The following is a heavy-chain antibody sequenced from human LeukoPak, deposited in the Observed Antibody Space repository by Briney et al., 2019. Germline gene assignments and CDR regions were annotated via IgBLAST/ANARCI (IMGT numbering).Heavy chain of an antibody. CDR2: INHSGST. V-gene: IGHV4-34*01. Sequence: KPSETLSLTCAVYGGSFSGYYWSWIRQPPGKGREWIGEINHSGSTNYNPSLKSRVTISVDTSKNQFSLKLSSVTAADTAVYYCARGSPTYDFWSGYSPFDPWGQGTLVTVSS. CDR1: GGSFSGYY. D-gene: IGHD3-3*01. CDR3: ARGSPTYDFWSGYSPFDP. J-gene: IGHJ5*02.